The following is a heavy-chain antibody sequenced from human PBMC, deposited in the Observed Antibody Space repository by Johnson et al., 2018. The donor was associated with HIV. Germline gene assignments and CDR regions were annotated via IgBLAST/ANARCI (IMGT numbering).Heavy chain of an antibody. V-gene: IGHV3-20*04. CDR2: INWNGGST. CDR3: ARLRGAFDI. J-gene: IGHJ3*02. CDR1: GFTFDDYG. Sequence: VQLVESGGGVVRPGGSLRLSCAASGFTFDDYGMSWVRQAPGTGLEWVSGINWNGGSTGYADSVKGRFTISRDNSKNTLYLQINSRGAEDTAVYYCARLRGAFDIWGQGTMVTVSS.